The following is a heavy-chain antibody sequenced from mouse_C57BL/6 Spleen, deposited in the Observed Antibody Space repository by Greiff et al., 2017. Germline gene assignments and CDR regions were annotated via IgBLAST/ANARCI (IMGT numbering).Heavy chain of an antibody. V-gene: IGHV5-16*01. CDR2: INYDGSST. CDR1: GFTFSDYY. J-gene: IGHJ4*01. CDR3: ARVRITTVVEEYAIDY. D-gene: IGHD1-1*01. Sequence: EVKLVESEGGLVQPGSSMKLSCTASGFTFSDYYMAWVRQVPEKGLEWVANINYDGSSTYYLDSLKSRFIISRDNAKNILYLQMSSLKSEDTATYYCARVRITTVVEEYAIDYRGQGTSVTASS.